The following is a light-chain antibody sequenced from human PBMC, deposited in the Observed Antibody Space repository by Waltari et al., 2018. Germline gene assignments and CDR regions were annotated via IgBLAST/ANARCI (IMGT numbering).Light chain of an antibody. J-gene: IGKJ1*01. V-gene: IGKV3-15*01. CDR1: QSVSNK. CDR3: HQYDNWPLT. CDR2: GAS. Sequence: EILMTQSPATLSVSPGERATLSCRASQSVSNKLAWYQQEPGQAPRLLLYGASTRATGIPARFSGSGSGTEFTLTISSMQSEDFAVYYCHQYDNWPLTFGQGTKVEIK.